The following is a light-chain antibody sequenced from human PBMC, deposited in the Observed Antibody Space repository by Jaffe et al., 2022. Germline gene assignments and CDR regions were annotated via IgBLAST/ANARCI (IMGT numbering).Light chain of an antibody. V-gene: IGKV1-39*01. Sequence: DIQMTQSPSSLSASVGDRVTITCRASQSISSYLNWYQQKPGKAPKLLSYAVSSLQSGVPSRFSGSGSGTEFSLTISSLQPEDFATYFCQQTYNTPWTFGQGTKVEIK. CDR3: QQTYNTPWT. J-gene: IGKJ1*01. CDR1: QSISSY. CDR2: AVS.